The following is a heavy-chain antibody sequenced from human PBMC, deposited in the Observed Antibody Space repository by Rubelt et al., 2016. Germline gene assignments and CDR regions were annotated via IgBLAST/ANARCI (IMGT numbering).Heavy chain of an antibody. J-gene: IGHJ4*02. Sequence: YISSSSSTIYYADSVKGRFTISRDNAKNSLYLQMNSLRAEDTALYYCAKAPYSSSAYWGQGTLVTVSS. V-gene: IGHV3-48*04. CDR2: ISSSSSTI. CDR3: AKAPYSSSAY. D-gene: IGHD6-13*01.